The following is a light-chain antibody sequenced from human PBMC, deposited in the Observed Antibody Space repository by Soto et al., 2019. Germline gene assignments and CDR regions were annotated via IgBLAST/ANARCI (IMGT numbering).Light chain of an antibody. CDR3: QQYDRAPPIT. J-gene: IGKJ5*01. V-gene: IGKV3-20*01. CDR1: QSVSRGY. Sequence: EIVLTQSPGTLSLSPGERATLSCRASQSVSRGYLAWYQQKPGQAPRLLIYGTSSRATGILDRFSASGSGTDFTLTISRLEPEDFALYYCQQYDRAPPITFGQGTRLEI. CDR2: GTS.